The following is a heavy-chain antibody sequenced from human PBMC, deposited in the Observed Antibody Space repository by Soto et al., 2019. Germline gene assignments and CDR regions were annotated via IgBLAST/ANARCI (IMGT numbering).Heavy chain of an antibody. CDR3: ARAPPTGVVVPAAISWFDP. J-gene: IGHJ5*02. D-gene: IGHD2-2*01. CDR2: IYYSGST. V-gene: IGHV4-31*03. CDR1: GGSISSGGYY. Sequence: QVQLQESGPGLEKPSQTLSLTCTVSGGSISSGGYYWSWIRQHPGKGLEWIGYIYYSGSTYYNPSLKSRVTISVDTSKNQFSLKLSSVTAADTAVYYCARAPPTGVVVPAAISWFDPWGQGTLVTVSS.